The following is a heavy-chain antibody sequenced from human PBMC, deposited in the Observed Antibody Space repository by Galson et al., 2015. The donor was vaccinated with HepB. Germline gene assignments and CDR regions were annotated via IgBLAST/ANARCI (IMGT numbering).Heavy chain of an antibody. J-gene: IGHJ4*02. Sequence: SVKVSCKASGYTFTSHSLDWVRQAPGQGPEWMGWMSGYNGDTNYAQKFQGRVTMTADTTTSTAYMDLKSLRSDDTAVYYCARGGMATLGESTLDCWGQGTQITVSS. CDR1: GYTFTSHS. D-gene: IGHD5-24*01. CDR3: ARGGMATLGESTLDC. CDR2: MSGYNGDT. V-gene: IGHV1-18*04.